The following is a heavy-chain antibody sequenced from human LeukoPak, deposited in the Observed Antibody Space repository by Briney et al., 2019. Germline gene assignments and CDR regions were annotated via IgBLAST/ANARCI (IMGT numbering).Heavy chain of an antibody. D-gene: IGHD3-22*01. CDR2: ISYDGSNK. J-gene: IGHJ4*02. Sequence: GGSLRLSRAASGFTFSSYAMHWARQAPGKGLEWVAVISYDGSNKYYADSVKGRFTISRDNSKNTLYLQMNSLRAEDTAVYYCARTYYYDSSGLYYFDYWGQGTLVTVSS. CDR3: ARTYYYDSSGLYYFDY. CDR1: GFTFSSYA. V-gene: IGHV3-30*04.